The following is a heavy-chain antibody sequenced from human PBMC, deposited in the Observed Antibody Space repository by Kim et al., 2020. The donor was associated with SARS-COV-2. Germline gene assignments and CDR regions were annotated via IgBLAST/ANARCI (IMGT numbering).Heavy chain of an antibody. D-gene: IGHD1-1*01. J-gene: IGHJ4*02. CDR3: ARDGTTRNGGYYFDY. Sequence: QNVQGRVTITRDASGSTAYMELSSLRSEDTAGYYCARDGTTRNGGYYFDYWGQGALVTVSS. V-gene: IGHV1-3*01.